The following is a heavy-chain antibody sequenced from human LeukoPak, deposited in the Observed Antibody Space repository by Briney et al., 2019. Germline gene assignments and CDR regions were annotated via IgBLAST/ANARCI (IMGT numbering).Heavy chain of an antibody. D-gene: IGHD6-19*01. J-gene: IGHJ5*02. CDR3: ARDRLIAVAGNGFDP. CDR1: GFTFSSYW. V-gene: IGHV3-74*01. Sequence: GGSLRLSCAASGFTFSSYWMHWVRQAPGKGLVWVSRINSDGSSTSYADSVKGRFTISRDNAKNTLYLQMNSLRAEDTAVYYCARDRLIAVAGNGFDPWGQGTLVTVSS. CDR2: INSDGSST.